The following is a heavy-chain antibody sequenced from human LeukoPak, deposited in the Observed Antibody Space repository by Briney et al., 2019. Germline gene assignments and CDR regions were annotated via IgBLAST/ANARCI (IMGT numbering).Heavy chain of an antibody. V-gene: IGHV1-24*01. D-gene: IGHD6-13*01. J-gene: IGHJ4*02. CDR2: FDPEDGET. Sequence: ASVKVSCKVSGYTLTELSMHWVRQAPGKGLEWMGGFDPEDGETIYAQKFQGRVTTTEDTSTDTAYMELSSLRSEDTAVYYCATSIAAAGRVYFDYWGQGTLVTVSS. CDR3: ATSIAAAGRVYFDY. CDR1: GYTLTELS.